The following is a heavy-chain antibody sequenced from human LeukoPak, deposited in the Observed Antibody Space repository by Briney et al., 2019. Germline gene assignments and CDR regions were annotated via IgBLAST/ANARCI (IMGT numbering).Heavy chain of an antibody. CDR1: GYTFTSYD. CDR2: MNPNSGNT. D-gene: IGHD2-2*01. CDR3: ASESSTSWYHWFDP. V-gene: IGHV1-8*01. Sequence: GASVTVSCTASGYTFTSYDINWVRQATGQGLEWMGWMNPNSGNTGYAQKFQGRVTMTRNTSISTAYMELSSLRSEDTAVYYCASESSTSWYHWFDPWGQGTLVTVSS. J-gene: IGHJ5*02.